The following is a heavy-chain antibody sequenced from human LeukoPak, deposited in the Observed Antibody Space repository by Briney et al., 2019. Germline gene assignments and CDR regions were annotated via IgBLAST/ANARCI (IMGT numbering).Heavy chain of an antibody. CDR3: ARDRHWTNDWVFDY. D-gene: IGHD1/OR15-1a*01. V-gene: IGHV4-59*01. Sequence: PSETLSLTCTVSGGSIGSYYWSWIRQPPGRGLEWIGYIYYNGDTDYNPSLKSGVTISLHTSKNQFSLKLRSVNAADTAVYYCARDRHWTNDWVFDYWGQGTLVTVSS. J-gene: IGHJ4*02. CDR2: IYYNGDT. CDR1: GGSIGSYY.